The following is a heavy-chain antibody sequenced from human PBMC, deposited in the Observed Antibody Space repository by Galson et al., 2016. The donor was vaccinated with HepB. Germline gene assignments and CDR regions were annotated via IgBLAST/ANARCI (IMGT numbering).Heavy chain of an antibody. CDR2: ISGYNGNT. Sequence: SVKVSCKASGYTFSSYGFIWVRQAPGHGLEWMGWISGYNGNTYYAQKVQGRVTMTTDTSSTTAYMELRSLRSDDTAVYYCARDWGVLGGVTQKWFDPWGQGTQVTVST. V-gene: IGHV1-18*01. D-gene: IGHD3-16*01. CDR3: ARDWGVLGGVTQKWFDP. CDR1: GYTFSSYG. J-gene: IGHJ5*02.